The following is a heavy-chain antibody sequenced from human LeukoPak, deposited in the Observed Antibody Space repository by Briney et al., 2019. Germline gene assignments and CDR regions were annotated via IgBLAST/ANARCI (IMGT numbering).Heavy chain of an antibody. V-gene: IGHV5-51*01. CDR1: GYSFTSYW. CDR2: IYPGDSDT. Sequence: GESLKISCKGSGYSFTSYWIGWVRQMPGKGLEWMGIIYPGDSDTRYSPSFQGQVTISADKSISTAYLQWSSLKASDTAMYYCASSTDDSSGYENAFDIGGQGTMVTVSS. CDR3: ASSTDDSSGYENAFDI. D-gene: IGHD3-22*01. J-gene: IGHJ3*02.